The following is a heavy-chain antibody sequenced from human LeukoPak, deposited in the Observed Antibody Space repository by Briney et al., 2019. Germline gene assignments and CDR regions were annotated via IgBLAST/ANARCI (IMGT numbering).Heavy chain of an antibody. CDR2: IYSGGST. V-gene: IGHV3-66*01. CDR3: ARDRRGSGVHDH. CDR1: GFTVSSNY. D-gene: IGHD6-19*01. Sequence: PGGSLRLSCAASGFTVSSNYMSWVRQAPGKGLERVSVIYSGGSTYYADSVKGRFTISRDNSKNTLYLQMNSLRAEDTAVYYCARDRRGSGVHDHWGQGTLVTVSS. J-gene: IGHJ4*02.